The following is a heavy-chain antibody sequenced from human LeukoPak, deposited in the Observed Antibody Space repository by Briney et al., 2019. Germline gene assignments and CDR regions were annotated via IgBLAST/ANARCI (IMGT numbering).Heavy chain of an antibody. CDR1: GFTIIRYD. V-gene: IGHV3-23*01. J-gene: IGHJ4*02. CDR2: ITDSGGST. D-gene: IGHD4-17*01. Sequence: GGSLRLSCTASGFTIIRYDMSWVRQAPGKGLEWVSAITDSGGSTYYADSVRGRFTISRDGSKNTLYLLMNSLRAEDTAVYYCAKEDTLTTVYFDYWGQGTPVTVSS. CDR3: AKEDTLTTVYFDY.